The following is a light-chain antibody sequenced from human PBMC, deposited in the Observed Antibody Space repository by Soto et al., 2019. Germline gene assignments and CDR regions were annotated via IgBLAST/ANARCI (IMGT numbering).Light chain of an antibody. V-gene: IGKV1-39*01. CDR2: AAS. CDR1: QGILKF. CDR3: QQSYTTPRT. J-gene: IGKJ1*01. Sequence: DIQMTQSPSSLSASVGDRVTITCRASQGILKFLNWYQQKPGKAPNLLMYAASTLQSGVPSRFSGSGSGTDFTLTISSLQPEDFATYFCQQSYTTPRTFGQGTKVDIK.